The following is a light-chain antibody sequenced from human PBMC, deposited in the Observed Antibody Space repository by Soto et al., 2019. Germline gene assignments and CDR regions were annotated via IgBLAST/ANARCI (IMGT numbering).Light chain of an antibody. V-gene: IGKV3-15*01. Sequence: EIVMTQSPATLSVSPGERATFSCMASQSVSSNLAWYQQKPGQAPRVLIYGASTRATGIPARFSGSGSGTEFTLTIGSLQSEDFAVYYCQQYNNWPRTFGQGTKLEIK. CDR3: QQYNNWPRT. CDR1: QSVSSN. CDR2: GAS. J-gene: IGKJ2*01.